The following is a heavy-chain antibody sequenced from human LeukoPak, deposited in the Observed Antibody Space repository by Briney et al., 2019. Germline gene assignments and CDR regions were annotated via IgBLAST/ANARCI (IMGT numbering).Heavy chain of an antibody. J-gene: IGHJ5*02. V-gene: IGHV1-2*02. CDR1: GYTFTGYY. D-gene: IGHD3-10*01. CDR2: INPNSGGT. Sequence: ASVRVSCKASGYTFTGYYMHWVRQAPGQGLEGMGWINPNSGGTNYAQKFQGRVTMTRDTSISTAYMELSRLRSDDTAVYYCARAGRGVWFGEKNWFDPWGQGTLVTVSS. CDR3: ARAGRGVWFGEKNWFDP.